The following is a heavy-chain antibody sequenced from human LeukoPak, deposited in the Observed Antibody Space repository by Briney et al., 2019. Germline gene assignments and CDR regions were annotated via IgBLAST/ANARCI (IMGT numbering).Heavy chain of an antibody. CDR2: IRYDGSNK. Sequence: GGSLRLSCAASGFTFSSYGMHWVRQAPDKGLEWVAFIRYDGSNKYYADSVKGRFTISRDNSKNTLYLQMNSLRVEDTAVYYCARGTLNIPGEHGAFDYWGQGTLVTVSS. D-gene: IGHD1-14*01. CDR3: ARGTLNIPGEHGAFDY. V-gene: IGHV3-30*02. CDR1: GFTFSSYG. J-gene: IGHJ4*02.